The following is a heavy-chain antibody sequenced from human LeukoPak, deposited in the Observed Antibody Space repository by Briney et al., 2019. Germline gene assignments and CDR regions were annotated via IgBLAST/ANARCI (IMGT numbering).Heavy chain of an antibody. J-gene: IGHJ4*02. V-gene: IGHV3-30*18. CDR3: AKAMVRGVISPFDY. Sequence: GRSLRLSCAASGFTFSSYGMHWVRQAPGKGLEWVAVISYDGSNKYYADSVEGRFTISRDNSKNTLYLQMNSLRAEDTAVYYCAKAMVRGVISPFDYWGQGTLVTVSS. CDR2: ISYDGSNK. D-gene: IGHD3-10*01. CDR1: GFTFSSYG.